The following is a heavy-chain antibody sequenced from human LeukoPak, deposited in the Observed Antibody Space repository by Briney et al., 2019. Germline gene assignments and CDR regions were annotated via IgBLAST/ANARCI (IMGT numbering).Heavy chain of an antibody. V-gene: IGHV3-7*02. CDR2: IKQDGSDK. J-gene: IGHJ4*02. CDR3: ATYKNQLRTVYFDY. Sequence: GGSLRLSCAASGFTFSSYWMSWVRQAPGKGLEWVANIKQDGSDKNYVDSVKGRFTISKDNAKNLLSLEMNGLRAEDTAVYCCATYKNQLRTVYFDYWGQGTLVTVSS. CDR1: GFTFSSYW. D-gene: IGHD1-1*01.